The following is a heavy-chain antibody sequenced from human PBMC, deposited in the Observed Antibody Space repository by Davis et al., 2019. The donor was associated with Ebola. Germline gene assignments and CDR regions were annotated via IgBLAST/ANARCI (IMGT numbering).Heavy chain of an antibody. J-gene: IGHJ6*04. CDR1: GFTFDDYA. Sequence: GGSLRLSCAASGFTFDDYAMHWVRHAPGKGLEWVSGISWNSGSIGYADSVKGRFTISRDNAKNSLYLQMNSLRAEDTALYYCAKDREVATTYYYYYYGMDVWGKGTTVTVSS. V-gene: IGHV3-9*01. CDR3: AKDREVATTYYYYYYGMDV. D-gene: IGHD2-21*02. CDR2: ISWNSGSI.